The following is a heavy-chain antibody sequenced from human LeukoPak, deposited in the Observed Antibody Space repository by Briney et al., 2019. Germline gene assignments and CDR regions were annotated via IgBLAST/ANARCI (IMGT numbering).Heavy chain of an antibody. Sequence: SGGSLRLSCAASGFTFSSYAMSWVRQAPGKGLEWVSAISGSGSTIYYADSVKGRFTISRDNAKNSLYLQMNSLRAEDTAVYYCARDFLDYYDSSGYPHGFDYWGQGTLVTVSS. CDR2: ISGSGSTI. D-gene: IGHD3-22*01. CDR1: GFTFSSYA. J-gene: IGHJ4*02. V-gene: IGHV3-23*01. CDR3: ARDFLDYYDSSGYPHGFDY.